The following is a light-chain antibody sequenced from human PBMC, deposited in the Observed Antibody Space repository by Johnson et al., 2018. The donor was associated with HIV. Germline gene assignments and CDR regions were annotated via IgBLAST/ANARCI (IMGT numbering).Light chain of an antibody. CDR3: GTWDGTLSGV. V-gene: IGLV1-51*01. CDR1: TSNIGNNY. Sequence: QSVLTQPPSVSAAPGQKVTISCSGSTSNIGNNYVSWYQQLPGKAPKLLIYDNNKRPSGIPDRFSGSKSGTSATLGITGLQAGDEADYYCGTWDGTLSGVFGTWTKVTVL. CDR2: DNN. J-gene: IGLJ1*01.